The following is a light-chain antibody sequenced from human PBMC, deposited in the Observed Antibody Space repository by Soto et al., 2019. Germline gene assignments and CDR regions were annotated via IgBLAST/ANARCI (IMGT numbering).Light chain of an antibody. J-gene: IGKJ4*01. CDR1: QSISSW. V-gene: IGKV1-5*03. Sequence: DIPMAQSPSTLSASVGDRVTITCRASQSISSWLAWYQQKPGKAPKLLIYKASSLESGVPSRFSGSGSGTEFTLTISSLQPDDFAIYYCQQYNSYPLTFGGGTKVEIK. CDR3: QQYNSYPLT. CDR2: KAS.